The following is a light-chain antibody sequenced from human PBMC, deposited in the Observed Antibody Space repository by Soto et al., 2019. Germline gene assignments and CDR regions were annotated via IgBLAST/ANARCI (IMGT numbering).Light chain of an antibody. J-gene: IGLJ3*02. Sequence: QSVLTQPASVSGSPGQSITISCTRTSSDIGAYNHVSWYQQYPGKAPTLMIYEVTNRPSGVSSRFSGSKAGNTASLTISGLQAEDEGDYYCSSYTTSDTWVFGGGTKVTVL. CDR3: SSYTTSDTWV. CDR2: EVT. V-gene: IGLV2-14*01. CDR1: SSDIGAYNH.